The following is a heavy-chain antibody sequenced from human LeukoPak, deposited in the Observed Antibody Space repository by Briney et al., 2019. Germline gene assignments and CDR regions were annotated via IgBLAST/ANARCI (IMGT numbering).Heavy chain of an antibody. D-gene: IGHD3-22*01. CDR2: IYYSGST. V-gene: IGHV4-30-4*01. Sequence: SQTLSLTCTVSGGSISSGDYYWSWIRQPPGKGLEWIGYIYYSGSTYYNPSLKSRVTISVDTSKNQFSLKLSSVTAADTAVYYCARGYIDSSGCNDAFDIWGQGTMVTVSS. CDR3: ARGYIDSSGCNDAFDI. CDR1: GGSISSGDYY. J-gene: IGHJ3*02.